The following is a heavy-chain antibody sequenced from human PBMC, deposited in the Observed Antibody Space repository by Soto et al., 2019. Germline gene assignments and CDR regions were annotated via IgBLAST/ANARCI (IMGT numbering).Heavy chain of an antibody. Sequence: GGSLRLSCAASGFTFSSYAMSWVRQAPGKGLEWVSAISGSGGSTYYADSVKGRFTISRDNSKNTLYLQMNSLRAEDTAVYYCARLNYDILTGYYNYFDYWGQGTLVTVSS. D-gene: IGHD3-9*01. J-gene: IGHJ4*02. CDR2: ISGSGGST. CDR1: GFTFSSYA. CDR3: ARLNYDILTGYYNYFDY. V-gene: IGHV3-23*01.